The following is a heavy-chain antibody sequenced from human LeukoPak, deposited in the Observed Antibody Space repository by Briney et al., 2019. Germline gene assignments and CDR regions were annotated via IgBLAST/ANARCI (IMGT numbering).Heavy chain of an antibody. CDR2: IIPIFGTA. CDR1: GGTFSSYA. Sequence: SVKVSXKASGGTFSSYAISWVRQAPGQGLEWMGRIIPIFGTANYAQKFQGRVTITTDESTSTAYMELSSLRSEDTAVYYCARETVDTQPTFDYWGQGTLVTVSS. D-gene: IGHD4-23*01. CDR3: ARETVDTQPTFDY. V-gene: IGHV1-69*05. J-gene: IGHJ4*02.